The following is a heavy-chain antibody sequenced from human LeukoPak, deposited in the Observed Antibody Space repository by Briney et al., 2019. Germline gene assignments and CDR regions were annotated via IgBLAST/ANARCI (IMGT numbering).Heavy chain of an antibody. CDR2: SGSGGST. V-gene: IGHV3-23*01. D-gene: IGHD3-3*01. CDR1: GFIFSSYA. Sequence: GGSLRLSCAGSGFIFSSYAMSWVRQAPGKGLEWVSGSGSGGSTHYADSVKGRFTISKDNSKNTLYLQMNSLRAEDTAKYYCAKDFWSGYYPDYWGQGTLVTVSS. CDR3: AKDFWSGYYPDY. J-gene: IGHJ4*02.